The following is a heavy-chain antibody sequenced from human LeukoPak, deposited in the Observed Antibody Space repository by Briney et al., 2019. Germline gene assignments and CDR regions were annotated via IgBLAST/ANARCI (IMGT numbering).Heavy chain of an antibody. CDR1: GDSISGSTYF. CDR3: ARHLYPDCFDP. V-gene: IGHV4-39*01. D-gene: IGHD3-16*01. Sequence: PSETLSLTCTVSGDSISGSTYFWGWARQPPGKGLEWIGDIYYSGNTHYNPSLKSRVTVSVDTSKNQFSLKLSSVTAADTAIYYCARHLYPDCFDPWGQGALVTVSS. CDR2: IYYSGNT. J-gene: IGHJ5*02.